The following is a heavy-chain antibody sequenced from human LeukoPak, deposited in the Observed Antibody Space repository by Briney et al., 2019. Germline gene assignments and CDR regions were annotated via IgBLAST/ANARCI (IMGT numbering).Heavy chain of an antibody. CDR3: ARDLAVSDY. V-gene: IGHV3-48*02. J-gene: IGHJ4*02. CDR1: GFTFSSYG. CDR2: ISSSSSTI. Sequence: GGSLRHSCAAPGFTFSSYGMKWVCQAPGKGLEWVSYISSSSSTIYYADSVKGRFTISRDNAKNSLYLQMNSLRDEDTAMYYCARDLAVSDYWGQGTLVTVSS.